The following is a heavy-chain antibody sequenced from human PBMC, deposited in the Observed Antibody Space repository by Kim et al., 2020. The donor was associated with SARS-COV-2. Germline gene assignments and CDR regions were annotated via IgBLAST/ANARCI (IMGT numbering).Heavy chain of an antibody. J-gene: IGHJ6*02. Sequence: GGSLRLSCAASGFTFSSYAMSWVRQAPGKGLEWVSAISGSGGSTYYADSVKGRFTISRDNSKNTLYLQMNSLRAEDTAVYYCAKDPRYNWNYVGYYGMDVWGQGTTVTVSS. CDR3: AKDPRYNWNYVGYYGMDV. CDR1: GFTFSSYA. V-gene: IGHV3-23*01. CDR2: ISGSGGST. D-gene: IGHD1-7*01.